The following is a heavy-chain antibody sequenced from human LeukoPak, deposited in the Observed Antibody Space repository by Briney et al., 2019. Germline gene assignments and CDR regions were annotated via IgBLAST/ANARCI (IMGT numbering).Heavy chain of an antibody. D-gene: IGHD5-12*01. CDR2: ISGFNGHT. V-gene: IGHV1-18*04. CDR3: ARAWLRRKYYYYMDV. CDR1: GYTFSNYG. Sequence: GASVKVSCKASGYTFSNYGMSWVRQAPGHGLEWMGWISGFNGHTKYSQKSQGRVTMTTDTSTSTAYMEVRSLRSDDTAVCYCARAWLRRKYYYYMDVWGKGTTVTVSS. J-gene: IGHJ6*03.